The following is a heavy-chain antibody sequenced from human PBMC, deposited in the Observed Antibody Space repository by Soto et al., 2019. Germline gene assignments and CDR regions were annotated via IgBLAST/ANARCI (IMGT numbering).Heavy chain of an antibody. J-gene: IGHJ4*02. D-gene: IGHD6-6*01. V-gene: IGHV3-9*01. CDR2: ISWNSGSI. CDR3: AKDSTYSSSFFDY. Sequence: GGSLRLSCAASGFTFDDYAMHWVRQAPGKGLEWVSGISWNSGSIGYADSVKGRFTISRDNAKNSLYLQMNSLRAEDTALYYCAKDSTYSSSFFDYWGQGT. CDR1: GFTFDDYA.